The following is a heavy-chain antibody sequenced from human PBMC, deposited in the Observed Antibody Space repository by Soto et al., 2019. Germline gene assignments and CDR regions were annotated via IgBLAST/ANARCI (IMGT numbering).Heavy chain of an antibody. CDR1: GFTFSSYG. V-gene: IGHV3-33*01. CDR2: IWYDGSNK. J-gene: IGHJ6*03. CDR3: ARNRDCSSTSCYYYYYYMDV. Sequence: GGSLRLSCAASGFTFSSYGMHWVRQAPGKGLEWVAVIWYDGSNKYYADSVKGRFTISRDNSKNTLYLQMNSLRAEDTAVYYCARNRDCSSTSCYYYYYYMDVWGKGTTVTVSS. D-gene: IGHD2-2*01.